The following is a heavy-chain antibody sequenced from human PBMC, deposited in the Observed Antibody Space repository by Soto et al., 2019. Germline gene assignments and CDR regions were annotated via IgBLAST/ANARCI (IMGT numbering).Heavy chain of an antibody. CDR1: GFTFSSYA. Sequence: EVQLLESGGGLVQPGGSLRLSCAASGFTFSSYAMSWVRQAPGKGLEWVSAISGSGGSTYYADSVKGRFTISRDNSKNTLYLQMNSLRAEDTVVYYCAKISAVKYPLLSFFDYWGQGTLVTVSS. D-gene: IGHD2-2*01. V-gene: IGHV3-23*01. CDR2: ISGSGGST. J-gene: IGHJ4*02. CDR3: AKISAVKYPLLSFFDY.